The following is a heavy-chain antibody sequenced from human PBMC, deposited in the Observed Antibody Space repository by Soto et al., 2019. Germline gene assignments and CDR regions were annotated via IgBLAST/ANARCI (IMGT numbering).Heavy chain of an antibody. CDR1: GGTFSSYA. CDR3: ARGEGDSGRHKVVGGYYYGMDV. V-gene: IGHV1-69*13. D-gene: IGHD1-26*01. CDR2: IIPIFGTA. Sequence: SVKVSCKASGGTFSSYAISWVRQAPGQGLEWMGGIIPIFGTANYAQKFQGRVTITADESTSTAYMELSSLRSEDTAVYYCARGEGDSGRHKVVGGYYYGMDVWGQGTTVTVSS. J-gene: IGHJ6*02.